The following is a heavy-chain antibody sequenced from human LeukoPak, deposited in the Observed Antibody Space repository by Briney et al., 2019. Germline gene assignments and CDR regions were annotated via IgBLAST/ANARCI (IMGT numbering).Heavy chain of an antibody. J-gene: IGHJ2*01. D-gene: IGHD6-19*01. CDR1: GYTLTSGHF. CDR2: IFHTGST. V-gene: IGHV4-38-2*02. CDR3: ARVAQNLERIAVAGTSEWRANWYFDL. Sequence: SETLSLTCTVSGYTLTSGHFWGWIRQPPGKGLEWIGSIFHTGSTYYNPSLKSRVTISVDTSKNQFSLKLSTVTAADTAVYYCARVAQNLERIAVAGTSEWRANWYFDLWGRGTLVTVSS.